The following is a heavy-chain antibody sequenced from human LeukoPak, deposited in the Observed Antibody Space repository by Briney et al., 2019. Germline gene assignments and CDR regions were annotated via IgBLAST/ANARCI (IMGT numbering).Heavy chain of an antibody. CDR2: MSGITTTSYI. V-gene: IGHV3-21*01. CDR1: GFTFSSYT. J-gene: IGHJ6*02. Sequence: GGSLRLSCAASGFTFSSYTMNWVRQAPGKGLEWISSMSGITTTSYIHHADSVKGRFTISRDNAKNSLFLQMNSLRAEDTAVYYCARGRKLRYFDWLLLPPTDYYGMDVWGQGTTVTVSS. D-gene: IGHD3-9*01. CDR3: ARGRKLRYFDWLLLPPTDYYGMDV.